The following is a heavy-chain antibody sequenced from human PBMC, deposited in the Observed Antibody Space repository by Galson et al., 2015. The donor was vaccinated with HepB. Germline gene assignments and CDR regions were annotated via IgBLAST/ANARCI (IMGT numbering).Heavy chain of an antibody. V-gene: IGHV3-30*04. CDR3: ARAPNSAWHRFDD. Sequence: SLRLSCAASGFTFSPYAMHWVRQAPGKGLEWVAVISYDGSNKHYVDPVKGRFTISRDNSKNTLYLQMNSLRAEDTAVYYCARAPNSAWHRFDDWGQGTLVTVSS. CDR1: GFTFSPYA. CDR2: ISYDGSNK. D-gene: IGHD6-19*01. J-gene: IGHJ4*02.